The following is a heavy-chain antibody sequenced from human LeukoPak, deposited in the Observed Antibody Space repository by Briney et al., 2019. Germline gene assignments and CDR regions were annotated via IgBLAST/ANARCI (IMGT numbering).Heavy chain of an antibody. D-gene: IGHD3-3*01. CDR2: INPNSGGT. CDR3: ARTYYDFWSGYYTGNAFDI. Sequence: ASVKVSCKASGYTFTGYYMHWVRQAPGQGLEWMGWINPNSGGTNYAQKFQGRVTMTRDTSISTAYMELSRLRSDDTAVYYCARTYYDFWSGYYTGNAFDIWGQGTMVTVSS. CDR1: GYTFTGYY. V-gene: IGHV1-2*02. J-gene: IGHJ3*02.